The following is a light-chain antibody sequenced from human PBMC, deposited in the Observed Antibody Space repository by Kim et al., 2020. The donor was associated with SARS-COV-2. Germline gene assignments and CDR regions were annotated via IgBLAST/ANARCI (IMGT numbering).Light chain of an antibody. Sequence: DIQMTQSPSSLAASVGDRVTITCRASQNINSFLNWYQQRPGKVPKLLIYAASTLQIGVPSRFSGSGSGTDFTLTITSLQPEDFATYYCQQSHTAPLLTFGGGTKVDIK. J-gene: IGKJ4*01. CDR1: QNINSF. CDR3: QQSHTAPLLT. CDR2: AAS. V-gene: IGKV1-39*01.